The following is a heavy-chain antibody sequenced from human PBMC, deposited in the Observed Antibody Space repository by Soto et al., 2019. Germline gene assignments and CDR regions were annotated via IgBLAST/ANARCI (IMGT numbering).Heavy chain of an antibody. V-gene: IGHV1-18*01. CDR2: ISAYNGNT. CDR3: ARGRWFGDRRRGYDAFDI. CDR1: GYTFTSYG. Sequence: QVQLVQSGAEVKKPGASVKVSCKASGYTFTSYGISWVRQAPGQGLEWMGWISAYNGNTNYAQKLQGRVTMTTDTSTRTAYMELRGLRSDDTAVYYCARGRWFGDRRRGYDAFDIWGQGTMVTVSS. D-gene: IGHD3-10*01. J-gene: IGHJ3*02.